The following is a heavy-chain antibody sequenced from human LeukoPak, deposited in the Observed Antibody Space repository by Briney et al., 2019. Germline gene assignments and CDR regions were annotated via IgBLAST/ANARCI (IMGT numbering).Heavy chain of an antibody. Sequence: ASVKVSCKASGYTFTSYGISWVRQAPGQGLEWMGWISAYNGNTNYAQKLQGRVTMTTDTSTSTAYMELRSLRSDDTAVYYCASSEYQLLMVAFDYWGQGTLVTVSS. CDR3: ASSEYQLLMVAFDY. CDR1: GYTFTSYG. D-gene: IGHD2-2*01. CDR2: ISAYNGNT. V-gene: IGHV1-18*01. J-gene: IGHJ4*02.